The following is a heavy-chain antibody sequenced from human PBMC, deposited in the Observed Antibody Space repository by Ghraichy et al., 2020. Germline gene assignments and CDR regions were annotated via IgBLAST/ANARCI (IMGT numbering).Heavy chain of an antibody. CDR1: GGSFSGYY. V-gene: IGHV4-34*01. Sequence: SETLSLTCAVYGGSFSGYYWSWIRQPPGKGLEWIGEINHSGSTNYNPSLKSRVTISVDTSKNQFSLKLSSVTAADTAVYYCARAPGRRNDYWGQGTLVTVSS. CDR3: ARAPGRRNDY. CDR2: INHSGST. J-gene: IGHJ4*02.